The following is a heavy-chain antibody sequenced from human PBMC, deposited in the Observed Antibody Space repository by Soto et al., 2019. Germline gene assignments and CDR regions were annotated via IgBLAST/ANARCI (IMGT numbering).Heavy chain of an antibody. CDR2: IVPRFGTP. J-gene: IGHJ6*02. CDR1: GGTFSGYV. D-gene: IGHD6-13*01. V-gene: IGHV1-69*01. Sequence: QVQLVQSGAEVKKPGSSVRVSCKASGGTFSGYVISWVRQAPGQGLEWMGGIVPRFGTPNYAQKFQGRVTITADESTTTASMELSSLRFEDTAIYYCARSRLAAAGIDYYYSGMDVWGQGTTVTVSS. CDR3: ARSRLAAAGIDYYYSGMDV.